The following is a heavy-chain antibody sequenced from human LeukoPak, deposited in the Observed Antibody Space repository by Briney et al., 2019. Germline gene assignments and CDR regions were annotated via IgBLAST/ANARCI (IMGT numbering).Heavy chain of an antibody. CDR1: EFTFTTYW. V-gene: IGHV3-74*01. CDR2: INSDGSDT. J-gene: IGHJ4*02. D-gene: IGHD2-8*01. CDR3: ARGTNGIWSFDY. Sequence: PGGSLRLSCAASEFTFTTYWMHWVRQAPGKGLVWVSRINSDGSDTTYADSVKGRFTISRDNAKNTLYLQMNSLRAEDTAVYYCARGTNGIWSFDYWGQGTLVTVS.